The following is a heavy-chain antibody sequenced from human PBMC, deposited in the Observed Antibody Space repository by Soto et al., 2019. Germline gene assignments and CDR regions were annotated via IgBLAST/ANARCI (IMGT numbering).Heavy chain of an antibody. V-gene: IGHV1-8*02. J-gene: IGHJ4*02. Sequence: GASVKVSCKASGYTFTGYYMHWVRQAPGQGLEWMGWMNPNSGNTGYAQKFQGRVTMTRNTSISTAYMELSSLRSEDTAVYYCARYTSYYYDSSGYYSDYWGQGTLVTVSS. CDR1: GYTFTGYY. CDR3: ARYTSYYYDSSGYYSDY. D-gene: IGHD3-22*01. CDR2: MNPNSGNT.